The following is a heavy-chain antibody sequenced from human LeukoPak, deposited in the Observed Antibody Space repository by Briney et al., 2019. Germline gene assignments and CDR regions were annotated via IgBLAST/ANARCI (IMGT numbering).Heavy chain of an antibody. CDR1: GYTFTSYY. J-gene: IGHJ3*02. D-gene: IGHD6-13*01. V-gene: IGHV1-46*01. CDR3: ASQIGSSWYGAFDI. CDR2: INPSGGST. Sequence: ASVKVSCKASGYTFTSYYMHWVRQAPGQGREGMGIINPSGGSTSYAQKFQGRVTITRDTPTSTVYMELSSLRSEDTAVYYCASQIGSSWYGAFDIWGQGTMVTVSS.